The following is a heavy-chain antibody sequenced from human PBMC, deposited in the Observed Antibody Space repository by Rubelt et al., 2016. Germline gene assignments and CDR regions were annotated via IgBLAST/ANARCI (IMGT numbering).Heavy chain of an antibody. Sequence: QVQLVQSGAEVKKPGASVKVSCKASGYTFTSYYMHWVRQAPGQGLEWMGIINPSGGSTSYAQKFQGRVTITADESTSTAYMELSSLRSEDTAVYYCARDTDSYGRDYWGQGTLVTVSS. V-gene: IGHV1-46*01. CDR3: ARDTDSYGRDY. CDR1: GYTFTSYY. D-gene: IGHD5-18*01. J-gene: IGHJ4*02. CDR2: INPSGGST.